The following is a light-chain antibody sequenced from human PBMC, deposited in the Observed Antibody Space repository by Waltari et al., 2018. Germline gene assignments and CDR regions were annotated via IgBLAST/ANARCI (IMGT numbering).Light chain of an antibody. CDR3: QQSHSSPLT. CDR1: QSISSF. Sequence: DIQMTQSPYSLSASVGDRVTITCRASQSISSFLNWYQQKPGKAPKLLIYAASSLQSGVPSRFSGSGSGTDFTLTISSLQPEDVATYFCQQSHSSPLTFGGGTKVEIK. CDR2: AAS. J-gene: IGKJ4*01. V-gene: IGKV1-39*01.